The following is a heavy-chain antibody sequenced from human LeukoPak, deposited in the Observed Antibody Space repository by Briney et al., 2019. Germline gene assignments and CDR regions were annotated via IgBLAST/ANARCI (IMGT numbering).Heavy chain of an antibody. J-gene: IGHJ2*01. D-gene: IGHD6-19*01. CDR2: ISYDGSNK. CDR1: GFTFSCYG. Sequence: GRSLRLSCAASGFTFSCYGMQWVRQAPGKGLEGGAVISYDGSNKFYADSVKGRFTISRDNSKNTLYLQMNSLRAEDTAVYYCAREVAVAGRTGYFDLWGRGTLVTVSS. CDR3: AREVAVAGRTGYFDL. V-gene: IGHV3-30*03.